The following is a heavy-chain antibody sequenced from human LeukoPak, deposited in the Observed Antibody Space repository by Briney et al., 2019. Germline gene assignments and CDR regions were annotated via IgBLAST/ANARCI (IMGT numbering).Heavy chain of an antibody. Sequence: ASVKVSCKTSGYTFTSYGISWVRQAPGQGLEWMGWISGYNGYTKSVQNLQGRVTMTTDTSTSTAYMELRSLRSDDTAVYYCARGKEGRRFSGGRKKYYFDYWGQGTLVTVSS. CDR1: GYTFTSYG. D-gene: IGHD2-8*02. CDR3: ARGKEGRRFSGGRKKYYFDY. J-gene: IGHJ4*02. CDR2: ISGYNGYT. V-gene: IGHV1-18*01.